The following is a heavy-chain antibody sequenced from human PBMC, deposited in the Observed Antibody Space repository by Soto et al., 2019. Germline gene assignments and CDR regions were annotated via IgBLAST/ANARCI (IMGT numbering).Heavy chain of an antibody. D-gene: IGHD2-2*02. V-gene: IGHV3-74*03. Sequence: GGSLRLSCAASGFIFSSYWMHWVRQAPGKGLVWVSRLHSDGSTTTYADSVKGRFTISRDNAKNTLYLQMNSLRAEDTAVYYCARELPTAIRGGYYYSYGMDVWGQGTTVTVSS. CDR3: ARELPTAIRGGYYYSYGMDV. CDR1: GFIFSSYW. CDR2: LHSDGSTT. J-gene: IGHJ6*02.